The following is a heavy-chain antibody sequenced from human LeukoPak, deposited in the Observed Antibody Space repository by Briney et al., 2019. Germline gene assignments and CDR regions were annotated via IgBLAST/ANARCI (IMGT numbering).Heavy chain of an antibody. Sequence: SETLSLTCTVSGGSISSYYWSWIRQPPGKGLEWIGYIYYSGSTNYNPSLKSRVTISVDTSKNQFSLKLTSVTAADTAVYYCARDFTYDFWSGYGYWGQGTLVPSPQ. CDR3: ARDFTYDFWSGYGY. D-gene: IGHD3-3*01. J-gene: IGHJ4*02. CDR1: GGSISSYY. V-gene: IGHV4-59*01. CDR2: IYYSGST.